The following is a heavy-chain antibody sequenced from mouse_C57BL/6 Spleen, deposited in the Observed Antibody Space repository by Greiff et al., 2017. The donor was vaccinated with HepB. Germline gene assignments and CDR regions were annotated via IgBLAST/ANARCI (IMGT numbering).Heavy chain of an antibody. D-gene: IGHD2-1*01. CDR2: IRNKANGYTT. Sequence: EVKVVESGGGLVQPGGSLSLSCAASGFTFTDYYMSWVRQPPGKALEWLGFIRNKANGYTTEYSASVKGRFTISRDNSQSILYLQMNALRAEDSATYYCAKYNALYGNYAMDYWGQGTSVTVSS. CDR1: GFTFTDYY. V-gene: IGHV7-3*01. CDR3: AKYNALYGNYAMDY. J-gene: IGHJ4*01.